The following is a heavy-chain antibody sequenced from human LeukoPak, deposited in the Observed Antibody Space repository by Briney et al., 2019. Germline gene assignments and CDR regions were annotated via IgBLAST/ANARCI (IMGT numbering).Heavy chain of an antibody. Sequence: GGSLRLSCAASGVTFSSYAMCWVRQAPGKGLAWVSTISGGSGSTYCADSVKGRFTISRDNSKNTLYLQMNSLRDEDTAVYYCAKHRFESGGYHSTDWGQGTLVTVSS. CDR1: GVTFSSYA. D-gene: IGHD3-22*01. CDR2: ISGGSGST. J-gene: IGHJ4*02. V-gene: IGHV3-23*01. CDR3: AKHRFESGGYHSTD.